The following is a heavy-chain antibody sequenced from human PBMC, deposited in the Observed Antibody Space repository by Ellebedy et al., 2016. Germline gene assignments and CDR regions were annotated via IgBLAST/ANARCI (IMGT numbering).Heavy chain of an antibody. J-gene: IGHJ4*02. Sequence: SVKVSXKASGGTFSSYAISWVRQAPGQGLEWMGWISPIFGTANYAQKFQGRVTITADKSTSTAYMELSSLRSEDTAVYYCATGDLWITMIVVVPNFDYWGQGTLVGVSS. D-gene: IGHD3-22*01. CDR2: ISPIFGTA. V-gene: IGHV1-69*06. CDR3: ATGDLWITMIVVVPNFDY. CDR1: GGTFSSYA.